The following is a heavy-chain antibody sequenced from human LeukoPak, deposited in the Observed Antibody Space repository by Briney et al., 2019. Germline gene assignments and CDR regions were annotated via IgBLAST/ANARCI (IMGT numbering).Heavy chain of an antibody. CDR1: GFTFSSYS. CDR2: ISSSSSTI. V-gene: IGHV3-48*01. Sequence: GGSLRLSCAASGFTFSSYSMNWVRQAPGKGLEWVSYISSSSSTIYYADSVKGRFTISRDNAKISLYLQMNSLRAEDTAVYYCARDLGYSSGWYGNWFDPWGQGTLVTVSS. D-gene: IGHD6-19*01. CDR3: ARDLGYSSGWYGNWFDP. J-gene: IGHJ5*02.